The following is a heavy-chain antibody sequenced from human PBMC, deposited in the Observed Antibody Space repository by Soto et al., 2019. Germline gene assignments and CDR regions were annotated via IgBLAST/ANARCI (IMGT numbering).Heavy chain of an antibody. V-gene: IGHV5-51*01. Sequence: GESLKISCKGSGSSFTSYWIGLVRQIPGKVLEWMVIIYPCDSDTRYSPSFQGQVTIQAAKPISPAYLQWSSLKASDTDMYYCARRGTYGAPTYYYGMDVWGQGTTVTVSS. CDR1: GSSFTSYW. J-gene: IGHJ6*02. CDR3: ARRGTYGAPTYYYGMDV. D-gene: IGHD4-17*01. CDR2: IYPCDSDT.